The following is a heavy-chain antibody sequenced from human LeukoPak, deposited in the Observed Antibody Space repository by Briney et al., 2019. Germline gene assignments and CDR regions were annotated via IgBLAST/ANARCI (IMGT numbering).Heavy chain of an antibody. CDR1: GGSISSYY. CDR3: ARLSAGFNSSYWFDP. D-gene: IGHD2/OR15-2a*01. CDR2: IYSSGRT. V-gene: IGHV4-4*09. Sequence: SETLSLTCTVSGGSISSYYWTWIRQPPGKGLEWIGYIYSSGRTNYNPSLKSQVTMSVDTSKNQFSLKVISVTAADTAAYYCARLSAGFNSSYWFDPWGQGTLVTVSS. J-gene: IGHJ5*02.